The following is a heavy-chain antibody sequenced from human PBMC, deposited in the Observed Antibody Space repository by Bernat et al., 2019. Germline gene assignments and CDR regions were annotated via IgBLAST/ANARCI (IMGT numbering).Heavy chain of an antibody. CDR2: INACDGNT. CDR1: GYTFTSYA. V-gene: IGHV1-3*01. Sequence: QVQLVQSGAEVKKPGASVKVSCKASGYTFTSYAMHWVRQAPGQRLEWMGWINACDGNTKYSQKFQGRVTITRDTSASTAYMELSSLRSEDTAVYYCARERGRGYSYGSPSYWGQGTPVTGSP. J-gene: IGHJ4*02. D-gene: IGHD5-18*01. CDR3: ARERGRGYSYGSPSY.